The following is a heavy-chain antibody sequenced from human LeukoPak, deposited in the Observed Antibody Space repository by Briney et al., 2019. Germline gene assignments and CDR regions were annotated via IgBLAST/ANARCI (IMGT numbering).Heavy chain of an antibody. Sequence: PGRSLRLSCAASGFTFSSYGMHWVRQAPGKGLEWAAVMSYDGSNKYYADSVKGRFTISRDNSKNTLYLQMNSLRAEDTAVYYCAKGAMLGGMDVWGQGTTVTVSS. D-gene: IGHD3-10*02. V-gene: IGHV3-30*18. CDR1: GFTFSSYG. CDR2: MSYDGSNK. CDR3: AKGAMLGGMDV. J-gene: IGHJ6*02.